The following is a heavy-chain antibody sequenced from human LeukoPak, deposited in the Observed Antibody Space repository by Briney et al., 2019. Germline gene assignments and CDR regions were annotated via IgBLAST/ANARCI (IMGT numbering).Heavy chain of an antibody. J-gene: IGHJ4*02. Sequence: SETLSLTCAVYGGSFSGYYWSWIRQPPGKGLEWIGEINHSGSTNYNPSLKSRVTISVDTSKNQFSLKLSSVTAADTAVYYCARGEMANFDSWGQGTLVTVSS. CDR3: ARGEMANFDS. CDR1: GGSFSGYY. CDR2: INHSGST. V-gene: IGHV4-34*01.